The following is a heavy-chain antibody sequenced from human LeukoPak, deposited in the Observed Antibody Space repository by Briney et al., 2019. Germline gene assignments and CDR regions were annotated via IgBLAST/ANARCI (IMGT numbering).Heavy chain of an antibody. Sequence: SETLSLTCAVYGGSFSGYYWSWIRQPPGKGLEWIGEINHSGSTNYNPSLKSRVTISVDTSKNQFSLKLSSVTAADTAVYYCARRQKPLLAYFDYWGQGTLVTVSS. J-gene: IGHJ4*02. CDR2: INHSGST. CDR3: ARRQKPLLAYFDY. CDR1: GGSFSGYY. V-gene: IGHV4-34*01. D-gene: IGHD3-3*02.